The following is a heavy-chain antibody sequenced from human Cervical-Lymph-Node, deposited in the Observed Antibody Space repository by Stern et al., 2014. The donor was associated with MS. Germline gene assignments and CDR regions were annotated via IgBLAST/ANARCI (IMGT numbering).Heavy chain of an antibody. J-gene: IGHJ4*02. Sequence: LVESGAEVKKPGQSLKLSCTGSGYSFTSYCIGWVRQMPGTGLDRMGLIYPGDSDTRYSPSFQGQVTISADKSISTAYLQWSSLKASDTAMYYCARLSSGYHSFDYWGQGTLVTVSS. CDR2: IYPGDSDT. CDR1: GYSFTSYC. CDR3: ARLSSGYHSFDY. V-gene: IGHV5-51*01. D-gene: IGHD3-22*01.